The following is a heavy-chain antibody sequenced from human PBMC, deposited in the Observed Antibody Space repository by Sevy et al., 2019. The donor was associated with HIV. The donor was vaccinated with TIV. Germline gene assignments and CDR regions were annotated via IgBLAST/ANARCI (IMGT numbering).Heavy chain of an antibody. J-gene: IGHJ4*02. D-gene: IGHD3-10*01. CDR1: GYYFTGYY. Sequence: ASVKVSCKASGYYFTGYYVHWVRQAPGQGLEWMGWINPNGGGTNIGQKFHGRVTMSRDTSITTAYMELIRLRSNDTGVYYCAGSVYGSGTYLNDDWGQGAPVTVAS. CDR2: INPNGGGT. CDR3: AGSVYGSGTYLNDD. V-gene: IGHV1-2*02.